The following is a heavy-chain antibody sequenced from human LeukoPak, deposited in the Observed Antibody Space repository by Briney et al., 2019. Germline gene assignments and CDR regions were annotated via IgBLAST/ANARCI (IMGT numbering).Heavy chain of an antibody. CDR2: INDSGST. CDR3: AIVRPHYGSGGYRRWRYGMDV. CDR1: GGSFSGYY. V-gene: IGHV4-34*01. D-gene: IGHD3-10*01. J-gene: IGHJ6*02. Sequence: SETLSLTCAVYGGSFSGYYWSWSRQPPGKGLEWIGEINDSGSTNYNPSLKSRVTISVDTSKNQFSLKLSSVTTAETAVYYCAIVRPHYGSGGYRRWRYGMDVWGQGTTVTVSS.